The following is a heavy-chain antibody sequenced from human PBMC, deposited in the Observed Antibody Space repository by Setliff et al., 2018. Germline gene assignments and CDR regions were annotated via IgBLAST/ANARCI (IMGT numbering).Heavy chain of an antibody. CDR2: IKQDGSEK. V-gene: IGHV3-7*03. D-gene: IGHD2-21*02. J-gene: IGHJ6*02. CDR3: ARNWATAQHYYYGMDV. Sequence: GSLRLSCAASGFSLSSYWMSWVRQAPGKGLEWVANIKQDGSEKYYVDSVKGRFTISRDNARNSLYLQMNSLRAEDTAVYYCARNWATAQHYYYGMDVWGQGTTVTVSS. CDR1: GFSLSSYW.